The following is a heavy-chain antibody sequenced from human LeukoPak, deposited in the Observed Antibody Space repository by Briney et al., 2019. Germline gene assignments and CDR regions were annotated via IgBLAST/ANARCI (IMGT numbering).Heavy chain of an antibody. V-gene: IGHV1-18*01. CDR2: ISGYNGNT. CDR3: ARDSPDGSGTYYNDSPDY. CDR1: GYTLSSYG. J-gene: IGHJ4*02. D-gene: IGHD3-10*01. Sequence: ASVKVSCKASGYTLSSYGLGWVRQAPGQGLEWMGLISGYNGNTNYRQKLQGRVTMTTDTSTSTAYMDLRSLRSDDTAIYYCARDSPDGSGTYYNDSPDYWAQGTLVTVSS.